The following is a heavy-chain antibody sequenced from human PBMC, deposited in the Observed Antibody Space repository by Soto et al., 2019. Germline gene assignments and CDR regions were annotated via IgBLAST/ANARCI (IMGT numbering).Heavy chain of an antibody. CDR3: AGIYSGSPGGTLRY. CDR2: IYYSGST. V-gene: IGHV4-31*03. J-gene: IGHJ4*02. D-gene: IGHD1-26*01. CDR1: GGSISSGVYY. Sequence: QVQLQESGPGLVKPSQTLSLTCTVSGGSISSGVYYWRWIRQHPGKGLEGIGYIYYSGSTYYNPSLKSRVTISVDTSQNQFSLKLSSVTAAATDVYYCAGIYSGSPGGTLRYWGQGTLVTVSS.